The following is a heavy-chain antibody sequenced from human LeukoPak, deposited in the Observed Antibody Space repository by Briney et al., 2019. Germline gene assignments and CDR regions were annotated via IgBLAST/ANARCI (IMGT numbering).Heavy chain of an antibody. J-gene: IGHJ3*02. D-gene: IGHD2-8*02. Sequence: GGSLRLSCAASGFTFSSYSMNWVRQAPGKGREWVSSISSSSSYIYYADSVKGRFTISRDNAKNSLYLQMNSLRAEDTAVYYCARPLAVSRYDAFDIWGQGTMVTVSS. CDR1: GFTFSSYS. V-gene: IGHV3-21*01. CDR2: ISSSSSYI. CDR3: ARPLAVSRYDAFDI.